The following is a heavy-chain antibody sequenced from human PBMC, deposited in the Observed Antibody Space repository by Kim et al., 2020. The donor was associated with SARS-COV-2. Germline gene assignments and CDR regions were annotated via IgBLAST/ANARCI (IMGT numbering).Heavy chain of an antibody. CDR3: ARSEGAVQSYYYGSGSYSPYYFDY. CDR1: GGTFSSYA. CDR2: IIPIFGTA. Sequence: SVKVSCKASGGTFSSYAISWVRQAPGQGLEWMGGIIPIFGTANYAQKFQGRVTITADESTSTAYMELSSLRSEDTAVYYCARSEGAVQSYYYGSGSYSPYYFDYWGQGTLVTVSS. D-gene: IGHD3-10*01. J-gene: IGHJ4*02. V-gene: IGHV1-69*13.